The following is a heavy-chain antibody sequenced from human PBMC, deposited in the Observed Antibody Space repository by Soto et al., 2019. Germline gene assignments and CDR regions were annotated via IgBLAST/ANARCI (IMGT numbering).Heavy chain of an antibody. CDR3: ARVGAILYDSSGYYYDC. V-gene: IGHV1-18*01. CDR2: ISAYNGNT. D-gene: IGHD3-22*01. Sequence: QVQLVQSGAEVKKPGASVKVSCKASGYTFTSYGISWVRQAPGQGLERMGWISAYNGNTNYAQKLQGRVTMTTDTSTSTAYMERRSLRSDDTAVYYCARVGAILYDSSGYYYDCWDQGTLVTVSS. CDR1: GYTFTSYG. J-gene: IGHJ4*02.